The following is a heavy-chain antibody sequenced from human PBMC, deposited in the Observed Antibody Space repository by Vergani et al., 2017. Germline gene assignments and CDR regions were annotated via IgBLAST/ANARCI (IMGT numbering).Heavy chain of an antibody. J-gene: IGHJ4*02. D-gene: IGHD3-10*01. CDR2: ISSSSSYI. CDR3: AKQITMVRGVIMH. V-gene: IGHV3-21*01. Sequence: EVQLVESGGGLVKPGGSLRLSCAASGFTFSSYGMNWVRQAPGKGLEWVSSISSSSSYIYYADSVKGRFTISRDNAENSLYLQMNSLRAEDTAVYYCAKQITMVRGVIMHWGQGTLVTVSS. CDR1: GFTFSSYG.